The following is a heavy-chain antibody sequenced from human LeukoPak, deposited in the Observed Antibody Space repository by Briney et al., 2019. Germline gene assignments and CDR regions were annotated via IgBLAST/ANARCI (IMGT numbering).Heavy chain of an antibody. CDR3: ARVHQMGYNWNDPEAFDI. V-gene: IGHV6-1*01. Sequence: SQTLSLTCAISGDSVSNNRAAWNWIRQTPSRGLEWLGRTYYRSKWYNDYAVSVKSRIAITPDTSKNQFSLQLNSVTPEDTAVYYCARVHQMGYNWNDPEAFDIWGQGTMVTVSS. CDR1: GDSVSNNRAA. CDR2: TYYRSKWYN. D-gene: IGHD1-1*01. J-gene: IGHJ3*02.